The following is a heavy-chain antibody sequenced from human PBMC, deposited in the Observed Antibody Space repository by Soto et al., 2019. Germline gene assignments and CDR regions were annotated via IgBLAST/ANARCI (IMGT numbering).Heavy chain of an antibody. Sequence: PSETLSLTCTVSGGSISSYYWSWIRQPPGKGLEWIGYIYYSGSTNYNPSLKSRVTISVDTSKNQFSLKLSSVTAADTAVYYCARHSPDDFWSFDYWGQGTLVTVSS. CDR1: GGSISSYY. CDR2: IYYSGST. D-gene: IGHD3-3*01. J-gene: IGHJ4*02. CDR3: ARHSPDDFWSFDY. V-gene: IGHV4-59*08.